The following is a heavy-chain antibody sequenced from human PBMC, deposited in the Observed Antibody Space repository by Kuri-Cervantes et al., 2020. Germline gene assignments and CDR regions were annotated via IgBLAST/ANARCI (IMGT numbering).Heavy chain of an antibody. Sequence: GGSLRLSCAASGFTFSSYWISWVRQAPGKGLEWVANMKQDGSEQYYVDSVKGRFTISRDNAKNTLYLQMNSLRAEDTAVYYCARAYSPDVWGQGTTVTVSS. CDR3: ARAYSPDV. D-gene: IGHD4-11*01. CDR2: MKQDGSEQ. J-gene: IGHJ6*01. CDR1: GFTFSSYW. V-gene: IGHV3-7*01.